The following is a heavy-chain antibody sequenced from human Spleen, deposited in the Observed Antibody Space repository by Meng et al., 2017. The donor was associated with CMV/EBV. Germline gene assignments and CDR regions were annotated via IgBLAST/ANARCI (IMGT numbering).Heavy chain of an antibody. J-gene: IGHJ4*02. D-gene: IGHD3-16*01. Sequence: GESLKISCAASGFTFSSYWMSWVRQAPGKGLEWVANIKQDGSEKYYVDSVKGRFTISRDNAKNSLYLQMSSLRAEDTAVYYCVRDKAYEYWGQGTLVTVSS. CDR3: VRDKAYEY. CDR1: GFTFSSYW. V-gene: IGHV3-7*01. CDR2: IKQDGSEK.